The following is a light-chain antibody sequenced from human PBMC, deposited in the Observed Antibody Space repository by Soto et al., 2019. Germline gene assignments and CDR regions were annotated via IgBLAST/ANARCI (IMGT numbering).Light chain of an antibody. V-gene: IGKV3-15*01. CDR2: GAS. CDR3: QQYINWPRP. CDR1: QRLSSN. Sequence: EIVLTQSPVTLSVSPGERVTLSCRASQRLSSNLAWYQQRPGQAPRLLIYGASIRATDIPARFIGSGSGTEFTLTISSLQSEDFAVYYCQQYINWPRPFGQGTKVGIK. J-gene: IGKJ1*01.